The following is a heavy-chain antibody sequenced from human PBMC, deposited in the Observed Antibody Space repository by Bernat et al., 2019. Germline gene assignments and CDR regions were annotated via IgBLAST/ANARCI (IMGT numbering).Heavy chain of an antibody. J-gene: IGHJ4*02. CDR3: ARVGPGSSWPPDY. CDR2: IWYDGSNK. Sequence: QVQLVESGGGVVQPGRSLRLSCAASGFTFSSYGMHWVRQAPGKGLEWVAVIWYDGSNKYYADSVKGRFTISRDNSKNTLYLQMNSLRAEDTAVYYCARVGPGSSWPPDYWGQGTLVTVSS. D-gene: IGHD6-13*01. V-gene: IGHV3-33*01. CDR1: GFTFSSYG.